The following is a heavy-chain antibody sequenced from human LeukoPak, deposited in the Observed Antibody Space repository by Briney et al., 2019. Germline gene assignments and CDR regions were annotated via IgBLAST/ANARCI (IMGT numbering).Heavy chain of an antibody. J-gene: IGHJ4*02. CDR3: VRIPQKTSMVTRRADY. D-gene: IGHD5-18*01. Sequence: GASVKVSCKFSAYAFTGFYLHWVRQAPGQGLEWMGWINPDSGGTNYAQKLHGRVTMTSDTSVSTAYMELSRLKSDDTAVYYCVRIPQKTSMVTRRADYWGQGTLVIVSS. V-gene: IGHV1-2*02. CDR1: AYAFTGFY. CDR2: INPDSGGT.